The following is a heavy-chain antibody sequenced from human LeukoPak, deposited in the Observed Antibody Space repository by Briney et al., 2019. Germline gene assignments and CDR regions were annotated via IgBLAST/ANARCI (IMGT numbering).Heavy chain of an antibody. CDR2: ISSDGSIK. J-gene: IGHJ4*02. CDR3: VKEYHSRGFGAYFDY. D-gene: IGHD3-3*01. CDR1: GFTFSSYW. V-gene: IGHV3-30*18. Sequence: GGSLRLSWAASGFTFSSYWMSWVRQAPGKGLEWVAVISSDGSIKVYADSVKGRFTLSRDNSINTVDLQMNSLRAEDTAVYYCVKEYHSRGFGAYFDYWGQGTLVTVSS.